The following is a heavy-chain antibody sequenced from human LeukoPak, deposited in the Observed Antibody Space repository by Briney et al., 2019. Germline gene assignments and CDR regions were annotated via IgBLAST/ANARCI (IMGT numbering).Heavy chain of an antibody. D-gene: IGHD5-12*01. V-gene: IGHV3-23*01. CDR1: GFTFCTYS. CDR3: AKEAFNWLRSHYYGVDV. J-gene: IGHJ6*02. CDR2: IFFCGGST. Sequence: GGALRLSCLAPGFTFCTYSQNWGRQAPGEGGEGGSAIFFCGGSTHYAESVKGRFTISRDNPKNTLYLQMNSLRAEDTAVYYCAKEAFNWLRSHYYGVDVWGQGTTVTVSS.